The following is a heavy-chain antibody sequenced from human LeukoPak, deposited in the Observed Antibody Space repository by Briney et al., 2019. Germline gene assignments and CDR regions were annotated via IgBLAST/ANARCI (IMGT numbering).Heavy chain of an antibody. D-gene: IGHD5-12*01. Sequence: SETLSLTCAVYGGSFSGYYWSWIRQPPGKGLEWIGEINHSGSTNYNPSLKSRVTISVDPSKNQFSLKLSSVTAADTAVYYCARGGDIVATNGEFDYWGQGTLVTVSS. CDR2: INHSGST. CDR1: GGSFSGYY. J-gene: IGHJ4*02. CDR3: ARGGDIVATNGEFDY. V-gene: IGHV4-34*01.